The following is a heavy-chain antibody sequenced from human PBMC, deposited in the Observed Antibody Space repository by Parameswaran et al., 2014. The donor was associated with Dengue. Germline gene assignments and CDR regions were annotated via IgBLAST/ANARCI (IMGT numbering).Heavy chain of an antibody. J-gene: IGHJ6*03. V-gene: IGHV3-74*01. CDR3: ARVLPRPSGYDFWSGYYLNYYYYYMDV. CDR2: INSDGSST. D-gene: IGHD3-3*01. Sequence: WIRQPPGKGLVWVSRINSDGSSTSYADSVKGRFTISRDNAKNTLYLQMNSLRAEDTAVYYCARVLPRPSGYDFWSGYYLNYYYYYMDVWGKGTTVTVSS.